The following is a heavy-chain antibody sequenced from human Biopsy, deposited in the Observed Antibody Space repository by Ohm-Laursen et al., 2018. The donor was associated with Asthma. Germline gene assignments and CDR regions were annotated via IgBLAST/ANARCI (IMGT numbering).Heavy chain of an antibody. CDR1: GFTFHNYV. J-gene: IGHJ6*02. D-gene: IGHD1-26*01. CDR3: AKDKVGAANSYQYGMDV. CDR2: IFFDGSNK. V-gene: IGHV3-30-3*01. Sequence: SLRLSCSASGFTFHNYVMHWVRQAPGKGLEWVAGIFFDGSNKYYADSVKGRFTISRDNSKNTLYLQMNSLRVEDTAIYFCAKDKVGAANSYQYGMDVWGQGTTVTVSS.